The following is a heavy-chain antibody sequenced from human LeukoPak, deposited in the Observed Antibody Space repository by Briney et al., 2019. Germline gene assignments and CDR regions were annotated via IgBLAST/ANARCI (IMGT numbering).Heavy chain of an antibody. CDR2: ISGSGGST. D-gene: IGHD2-2*01. J-gene: IGHJ6*03. Sequence: GGSLRLSCAASGFTFSSYAMSWVRQAPGKGLEWVSAISGSGGSTYYADSVKGRFTISRDNSKNTLYLQMNSLRAEDTAVYYCAKGRSLGYCSSTSCYDDPHYYYMDVWGKGTTVTVSS. CDR3: AKGRSLGYCSSTSCYDDPHYYYMDV. CDR1: GFTFSSYA. V-gene: IGHV3-23*01.